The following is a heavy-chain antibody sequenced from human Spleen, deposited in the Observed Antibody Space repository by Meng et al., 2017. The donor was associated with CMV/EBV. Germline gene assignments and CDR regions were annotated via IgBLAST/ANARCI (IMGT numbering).Heavy chain of an antibody. CDR3: ARTRIEVEPDGRKIKYYNYGMDV. CDR1: GYSLIESS. D-gene: IGHD2-2*01. Sequence: ASVKVSCKVSGYSLIESSIHWVRQAPGKGLEWMGWMNPNSGNTGYAQKFQGRVTLTRVTSISTAYMELSSLTSDDTAVYYCARTRIEVEPDGRKIKYYNYGMDVWGQGTTVTVSS. V-gene: IGHV1-8*01. J-gene: IGHJ6*02. CDR2: MNPNSGNT.